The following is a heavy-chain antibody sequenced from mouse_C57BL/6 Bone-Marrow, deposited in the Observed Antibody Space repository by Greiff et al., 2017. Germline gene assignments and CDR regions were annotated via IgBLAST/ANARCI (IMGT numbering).Heavy chain of an antibody. CDR2: IYPGDGDT. D-gene: IGHD1-1*01. V-gene: IGHV1-82*01. CDR1: GYAFSSSW. CDR3: ARGGPYYGSSFDY. Sequence: VQLQQSGPELVKPGASVKISCKASGYAFSSSWMNWVKQRPGKGLEWIGRIYPGDGDTNYNGKFKGKATLTADKSSSTAYMQLSSLTSEDSAVYFWARGGPYYGSSFDYWGQGTTLTVSS. J-gene: IGHJ2*01.